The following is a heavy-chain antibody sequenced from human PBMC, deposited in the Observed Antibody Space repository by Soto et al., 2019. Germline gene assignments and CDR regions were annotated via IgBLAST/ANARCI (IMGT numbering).Heavy chain of an antibody. CDR3: ARDGGYYFDY. CDR1: GFTFSSYG. CDR2: IWYDGSNK. J-gene: IGHJ4*02. D-gene: IGHD2-15*01. V-gene: IGHV3-33*01. Sequence: QVQLVESGGGVVQPGRSLRLSCAASGFTFSSYGMHWVRQAPGKGLEWVAVIWYDGSNKYYADSVKGRFTISRDNSKNTLYLQMNSLRAEDTAVYYCARDGGYYFDYWCQGTLVTVSS.